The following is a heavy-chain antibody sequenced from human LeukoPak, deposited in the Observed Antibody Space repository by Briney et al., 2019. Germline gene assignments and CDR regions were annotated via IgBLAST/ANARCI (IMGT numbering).Heavy chain of an antibody. Sequence: KPSETLSLTCAAYGGSFSGYYWSWIRQPPGKGLEWIGEINHSGSTNYNPSLKSRVTISVDTSKNQFSLKLSSVTAADTAVYYCARSGWDYWGQGTLVTVSS. CDR3: ARSGWDY. CDR2: INHSGST. V-gene: IGHV4-34*01. J-gene: IGHJ4*02. CDR1: GGSFSGYY.